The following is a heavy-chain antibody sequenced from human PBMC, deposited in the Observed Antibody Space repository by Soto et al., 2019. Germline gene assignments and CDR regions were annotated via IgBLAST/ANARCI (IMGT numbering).Heavy chain of an antibody. V-gene: IGHV3-7*01. J-gene: IGHJ4*02. CDR1: GFTFSNYW. D-gene: IGHD6-13*01. Sequence: GSLRLSCAASGFTFSNYWMTWVRQAPGKGLEFVANLNQDGSQKYYVDSVKGRFTVSRDNAKNSLYLQINSLRAEDTAVYYCARDSAHSTSDNWGQGSLVTVSS. CDR2: LNQDGSQK. CDR3: ARDSAHSTSDN.